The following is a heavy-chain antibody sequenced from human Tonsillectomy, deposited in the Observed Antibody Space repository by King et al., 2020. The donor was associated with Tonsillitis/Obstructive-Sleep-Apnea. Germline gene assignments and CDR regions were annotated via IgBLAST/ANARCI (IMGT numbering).Heavy chain of an antibody. CDR2: ISGSGGTS. V-gene: IGHV3-23*04. CDR1: GFTFSSSA. J-gene: IGHJ5*02. CDR3: AKGDDFWSGYYNFNYFDP. Sequence: VQLVESGGGLVRPGGSLRLSCAASGFTFSSSAMSWARQAPGKGLEWVSSISGSGGTSYYADSVKGRFTISRDNSKDTLYLQMNSLRAEDTAVYYCAKGDDFWSGYYNFNYFDPWGQGTLVTVSS. D-gene: IGHD3-3*01.